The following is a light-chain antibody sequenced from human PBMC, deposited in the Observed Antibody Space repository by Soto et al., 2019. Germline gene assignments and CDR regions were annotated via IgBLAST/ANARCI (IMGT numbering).Light chain of an antibody. V-gene: IGLV1-44*01. J-gene: IGLJ2*01. CDR2: TNN. CDR1: SSNIGGNP. Sequence: QSVLTQPPSASGTPGQRVTISCSGSSSNIGGNPVNWYQQLPGTAPKLLMYTNNQRPSGVPDRFSGSKSGTSASLAISGLQSEDEADYYCAAWDDSLNGVVFGGGTKLTVL. CDR3: AAWDDSLNGVV.